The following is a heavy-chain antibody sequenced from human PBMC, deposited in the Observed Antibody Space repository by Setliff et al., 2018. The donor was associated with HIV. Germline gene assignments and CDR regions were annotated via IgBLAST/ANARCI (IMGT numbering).Heavy chain of an antibody. CDR2: IFYTGST. Sequence: PSETLSLTCTVSGVSTSSTSHYWGWIRQPPGKGLEWIGYIFYTGSTYYSPSLKSRVTISVDTSKNHFSLKLTSVTAADTAMYYCANAPYPRGAFDVWGQGTVVTVSS. D-gene: IGHD3-10*01. V-gene: IGHV4-39*02. CDR1: GVSTSSTSHY. CDR3: ANAPYPRGAFDV. J-gene: IGHJ3*01.